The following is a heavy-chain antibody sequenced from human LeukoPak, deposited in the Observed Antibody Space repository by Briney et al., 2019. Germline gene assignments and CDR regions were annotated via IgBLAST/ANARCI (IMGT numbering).Heavy chain of an antibody. J-gene: IGHJ4*02. CDR3: ARSLSATMDYFDY. D-gene: IGHD3-10*01. CDR1: GGSTSRYY. Sequence: SETLSLTCTVSGGSTSRYYWIWIRQSPEKGLEWIGYIYKNGSTNYNPSLKGRVTISVDTSKSQFSLKLSSVTAADTAVYYCARSLSATMDYFDYWGQGTLVTVSS. V-gene: IGHV4-59*12. CDR2: IYKNGST.